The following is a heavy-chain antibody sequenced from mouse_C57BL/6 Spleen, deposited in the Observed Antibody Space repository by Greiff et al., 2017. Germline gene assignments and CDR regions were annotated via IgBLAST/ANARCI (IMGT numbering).Heavy chain of an antibody. CDR1: GFNIKNTY. D-gene: IGHD2-2*01. CDR3: LMVTTKTYYAMDY. V-gene: IGHV14-3*01. Sequence: VHVKQSVAELVRPGASVKLSCTASGFNIKNTYMHWVKQRPEQGLEWIGRIDPANGNTKYAPKFQGKATITADTSSNTAYLQLSSLTSEDTAIYYCLMVTTKTYYAMDYWGQGTSVTVSS. CDR2: IDPANGNT. J-gene: IGHJ4*01.